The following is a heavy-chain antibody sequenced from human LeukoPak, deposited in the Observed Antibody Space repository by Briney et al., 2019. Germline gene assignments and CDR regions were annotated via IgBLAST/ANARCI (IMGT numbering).Heavy chain of an antibody. CDR1: GGSINGYY. Sequence: SETLSLTCTVSGGSINGYYWSWIRQPPGKGLEWIGYISYSGSTNYNPSLKSRVTISVDTSKNQFFLKLSSVTAADTALYYCTRGNANWGQGTLVTVSS. CDR2: ISYSGST. J-gene: IGHJ4*02. CDR3: TRGNAN. V-gene: IGHV4-59*01.